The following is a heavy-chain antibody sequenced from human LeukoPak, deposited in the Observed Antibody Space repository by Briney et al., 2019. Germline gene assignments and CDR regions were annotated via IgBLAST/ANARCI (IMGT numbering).Heavy chain of an antibody. J-gene: IGHJ6*03. CDR1: GYTFTSYD. Sequence: ASLKVSCKASGYTFTSYDINWVRQATGQRLECMGWMNPNSGNTGYAQKFQGRVTMTRNTSIRTAYMELSSLRSEDTAVYYCARGVVTGTLYYYYYMDVWGKGTTVTVSS. CDR3: ARGVVTGTLYYYYYMDV. CDR2: MNPNSGNT. V-gene: IGHV1-8*01. D-gene: IGHD1-20*01.